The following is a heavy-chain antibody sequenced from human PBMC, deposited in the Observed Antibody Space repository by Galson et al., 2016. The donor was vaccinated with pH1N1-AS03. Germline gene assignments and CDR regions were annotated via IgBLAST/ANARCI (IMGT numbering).Heavy chain of an antibody. CDR1: GYNFRDYY. J-gene: IGHJ3*02. CDR2: ITPKDDDT. Sequence: SVKVSCKASGYNFRDYYIHWVRQAPRQGLEWMGWITPKDDDTNYAPKFQGRVTMTRDLSTSSAYLELKRLTSDDTAVYFCARDGGGIIDDALDTWGQGTFVTVSS. D-gene: IGHD2-21*01. CDR3: ARDGGGIIDDALDT. V-gene: IGHV1-2*02.